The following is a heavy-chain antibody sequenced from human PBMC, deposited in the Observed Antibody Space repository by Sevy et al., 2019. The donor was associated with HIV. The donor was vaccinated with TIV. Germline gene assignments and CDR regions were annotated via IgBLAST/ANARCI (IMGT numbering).Heavy chain of an antibody. J-gene: IGHJ4*01. V-gene: IGHV3-48*01. CDR3: ARPDLRGWYFDF. D-gene: IGHD6-19*01. CDR2: ISSSSDSSRTL. CDR1: GFTFSSYS. Sequence: GGSLRLSCVASGFTFSSYSMNWVRQAPGKGLEWVSYISSSSDSSRTLYYADSGKGRFGISRDNAKNSVHLQMTSLRVEDTAVYYCARPDLRGWYFDFWGHGTLVTVSS.